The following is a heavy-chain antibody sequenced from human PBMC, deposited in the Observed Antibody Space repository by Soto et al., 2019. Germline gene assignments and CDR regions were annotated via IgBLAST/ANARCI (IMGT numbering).Heavy chain of an antibody. CDR2: TYYNSKWYN. CDR3: AREGRGMSGLDV. V-gene: IGHV6-1*01. CDR1: GDSVSGNSVT. J-gene: IGHJ6*04. Sequence: SQTLSLTCAISGDSVSGNSVTWNWIRQSPSRGLEWLGRTYYNSKWYNDYAVSVKSRVTIDPDTSKNQFSLQMNSVTPEDTAVYYCAREGRGMSGLDVWGKGTTVTVSS. D-gene: IGHD6-13*01.